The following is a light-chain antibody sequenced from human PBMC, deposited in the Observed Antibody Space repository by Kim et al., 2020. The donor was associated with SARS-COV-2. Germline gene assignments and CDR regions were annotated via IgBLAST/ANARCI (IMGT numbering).Light chain of an antibody. Sequence: ELVLAQSPATLSLSPGERASLSCRASQRISGAYLSWYQQKSGQAPRLLIYGASNRATDIPDRFSGSGSGTDFILTINRLEPEDFGVYYCQHYGSSPPFTFGQGTKLEIK. V-gene: IGKV3-20*01. CDR3: QHYGSSPPFT. CDR2: GAS. J-gene: IGKJ2*01. CDR1: QRISGAY.